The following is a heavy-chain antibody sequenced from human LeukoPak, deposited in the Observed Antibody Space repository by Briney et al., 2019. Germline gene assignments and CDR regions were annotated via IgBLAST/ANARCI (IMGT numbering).Heavy chain of an antibody. CDR2: ITSSSSTI. V-gene: IGHV3-48*01. Sequence: GGSLRLSCAASGFTFSSYSMNWVRQAPGKGLEWVSYITSSSSTIYYANSVEGRFTISRDNAKTSLYLQMNSLRAEDTAVYYCASSNGVLDHWGQGTLVTVSS. J-gene: IGHJ4*02. CDR1: GFTFSSYS. CDR3: ASSNGVLDH. D-gene: IGHD2-8*01.